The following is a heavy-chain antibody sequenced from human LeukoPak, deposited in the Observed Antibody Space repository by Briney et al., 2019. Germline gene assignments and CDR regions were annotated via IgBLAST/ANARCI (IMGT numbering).Heavy chain of an antibody. V-gene: IGHV3-21*01. J-gene: IGHJ4*02. Sequence: SGRSLRLSCAASGFTFSTYSMNWVRQAPGNGLEWVSSISSSSSDKDYADSVKGRFTISRDNARNSLYLQMNSLRAEDTAVYYCARVGNSYGYVDYWGQGTLVTVSS. D-gene: IGHD5-18*01. CDR3: ARVGNSYGYVDY. CDR1: GFTFSTYS. CDR2: ISSSSSDK.